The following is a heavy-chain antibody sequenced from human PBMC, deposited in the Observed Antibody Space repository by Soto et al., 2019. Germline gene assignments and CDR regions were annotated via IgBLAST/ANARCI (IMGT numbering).Heavy chain of an antibody. D-gene: IGHD3-9*01. J-gene: IGHJ4*02. Sequence: QITLKESGPMLLKPTQTLTLTCTFSGFSLSTSEVGVGWIRQPPGRALEWLALIYWDDDKRYSPSLRSRLTITKDTSKNQVVLTITNMDPVDTATYYCAHRFDWYYFNYWGQGSLVTVSS. CDR2: IYWDDDK. V-gene: IGHV2-5*02. CDR1: GFSLSTSEVG. CDR3: AHRFDWYYFNY.